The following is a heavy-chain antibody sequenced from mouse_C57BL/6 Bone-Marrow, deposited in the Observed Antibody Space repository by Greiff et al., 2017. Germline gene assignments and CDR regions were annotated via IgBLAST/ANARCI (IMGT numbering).Heavy chain of an antibody. CDR1: GYTFTSYW. D-gene: IGHD2-14*01. V-gene: IGHV1-69*01. Sequence: QVQLQQPGAELVMPGASVKLSCKASGYTFTSYWMHWVKQRPGQGLEWIGEIDPSDSYTNYNQKFKGKSTLTVDKSSSTAYMQLSSLTSEDSAVYYCARRRYSSFAYWGQGTLVTVSA. CDR3: ARRRYSSFAY. CDR2: IDPSDSYT. J-gene: IGHJ3*01.